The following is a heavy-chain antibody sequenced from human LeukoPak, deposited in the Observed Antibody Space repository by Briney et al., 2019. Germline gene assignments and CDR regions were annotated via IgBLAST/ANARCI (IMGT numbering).Heavy chain of an antibody. Sequence: PGGSLGLSCAASGFTFSDYYMSWIRQAPGKGLEWVSYISSSGSTIYYADSVKGRFTISRDNAKNSLYLQMNSLRAEDTAVYYCARDFPSYYYDSSGYYDAFDIWGQGTMVTVSS. D-gene: IGHD3-22*01. CDR2: ISSSGSTI. J-gene: IGHJ3*02. CDR1: GFTFSDYY. V-gene: IGHV3-11*04. CDR3: ARDFPSYYYDSSGYYDAFDI.